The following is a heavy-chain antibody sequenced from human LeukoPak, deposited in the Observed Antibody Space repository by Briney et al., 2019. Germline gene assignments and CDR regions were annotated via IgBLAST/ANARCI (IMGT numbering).Heavy chain of an antibody. D-gene: IGHD7-27*01. V-gene: IGHV4-59*02. CDR3: ASRKLGNDY. Sequence: SSETLSLTCTVSGGSVSDYYWSWIRQSPGKGLEWIGYIYYTGSSSYNPSLRGRVTISADTSKDQFSLKLSSVTAADTAVYYCASRKLGNDYWGQGTLVTVSS. CDR1: GGSVSDYY. CDR2: IYYTGSS. J-gene: IGHJ4*01.